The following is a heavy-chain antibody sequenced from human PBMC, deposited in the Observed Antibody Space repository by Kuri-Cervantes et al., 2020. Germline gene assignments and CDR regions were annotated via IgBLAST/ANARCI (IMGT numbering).Heavy chain of an antibody. Sequence: GGSLRLSCAASGFIVNNNHMSWVRQAPGKGLEWVSAISGSGGSTYYADSVKGRFTISRDNSKNMLYVQMNSLRAEDTAVYYCAKGDNYYDSSGYCTDGFDIWGQGTMVTVSS. CDR2: ISGSGGST. V-gene: IGHV3-23*01. D-gene: IGHD3-22*01. CDR3: AKGDNYYDSSGYCTDGFDI. J-gene: IGHJ3*02. CDR1: GFIVNNNH.